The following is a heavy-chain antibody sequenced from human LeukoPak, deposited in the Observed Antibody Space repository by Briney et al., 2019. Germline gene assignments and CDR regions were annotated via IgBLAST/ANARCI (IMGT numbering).Heavy chain of an antibody. V-gene: IGHV1-46*01. CDR3: ARAVSDCSCGSCYPYYYYYMDV. CDR2: INPSGGST. Sequence: ASVKVSCKASGYTFTSYYMHWVRQAPGQGLEWMGIINPSGGSTSYAQKFQGRVTMTRDTSTSTVYMELGSPRSEDTAVYYCARAVSDCSCGSCYPYYYYYMDVWGKGTTVTVSS. CDR1: GYTFTSYY. D-gene: IGHD2-15*01. J-gene: IGHJ6*03.